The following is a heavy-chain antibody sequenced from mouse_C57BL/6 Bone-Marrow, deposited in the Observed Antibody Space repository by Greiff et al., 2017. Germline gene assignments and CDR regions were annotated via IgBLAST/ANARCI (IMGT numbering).Heavy chain of an antibody. D-gene: IGHD1-2*01. CDR2: IYPGGGYT. J-gene: IGHJ2*01. CDR1: GYTFTNYW. Sequence: VQLQESGAELVRPGTSVKMSCKASGYTFTNYWIGWAKQRPGHGLEWIGDIYPGGGYTNYNEKVKGKATLTADKSSSTAYMQFSSLTSEDSAIYYCARTTTAVYFDYWGQGTTLTVSS. CDR3: ARTTTAVYFDY. V-gene: IGHV1-63*01.